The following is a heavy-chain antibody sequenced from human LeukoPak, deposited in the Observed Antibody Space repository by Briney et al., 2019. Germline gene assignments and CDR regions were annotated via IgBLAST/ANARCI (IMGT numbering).Heavy chain of an antibody. CDR2: ISSSGSTI. J-gene: IGHJ2*01. Sequence: GGSLRLSCAASGFTFSSYEMNWVRQAPGKGLEGVSYISSSGSTIYYADSVKGRFTISRDNAKNSLYLQMNSLRAEDTAVYYCARARRDGYNWANWYFDLWGRGTLVTVSS. CDR3: ARARRDGYNWANWYFDL. V-gene: IGHV3-48*03. CDR1: GFTFSSYE. D-gene: IGHD5-24*01.